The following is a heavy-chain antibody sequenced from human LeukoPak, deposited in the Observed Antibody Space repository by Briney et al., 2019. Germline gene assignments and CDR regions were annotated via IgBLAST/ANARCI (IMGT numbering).Heavy chain of an antibody. Sequence: SETLSLSCSVSGYSITSGYYWGWIRQPPGKGLEWIGSIYHTGNTFYDPSFNSRVTISVDTSKNQFSLSLSSVTAADTAVYYCARYCSSTTCYTRGGDYWGQGTLVTVSS. D-gene: IGHD2-2*02. J-gene: IGHJ4*02. CDR3: ARYCSSTTCYTRGGDY. CDR1: GYSITSGYY. CDR2: IYHTGNT. V-gene: IGHV4-38-2*02.